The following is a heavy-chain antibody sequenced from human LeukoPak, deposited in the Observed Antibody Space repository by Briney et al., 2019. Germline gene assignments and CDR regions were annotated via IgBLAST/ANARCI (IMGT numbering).Heavy chain of an antibody. J-gene: IGHJ4*02. D-gene: IGHD3-10*01. Sequence: PGGSLRLSCAASGFTFSTYAMTWVRQAPGKGLEWVSAISGSGDSTYYADSVKGRFTISRDNSKNTLYLQMNSLRAEDTAVYYCAKFSAPMVRGVIPPYYFDYWGQGTLVTVSS. V-gene: IGHV3-23*01. CDR2: ISGSGDST. CDR1: GFTFSTYA. CDR3: AKFSAPMVRGVIPPYYFDY.